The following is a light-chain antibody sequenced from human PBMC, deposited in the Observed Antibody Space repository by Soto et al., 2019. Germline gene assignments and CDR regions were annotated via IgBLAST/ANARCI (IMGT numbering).Light chain of an antibody. CDR1: QSISSW. V-gene: IGKV1-5*03. CDR2: KTP. CDR3: QQYHSYPYT. Sequence: DIQMTQSPSTLSASVGDRVTITCRASQSISSWLAWYQQKPGKAPKLLIYKTPSLESGVPSRFSGSGSGTEFTLTISNLQPDDFATYYCQQYHSYPYTFGQGAKPAI. J-gene: IGKJ2*01.